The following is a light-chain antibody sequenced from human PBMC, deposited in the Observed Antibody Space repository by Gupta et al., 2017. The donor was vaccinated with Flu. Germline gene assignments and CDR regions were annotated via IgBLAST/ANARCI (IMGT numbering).Light chain of an antibody. CDR2: EVS. CDR3: SSFSSSSTLV. CDR1: SSDVGDYNY. J-gene: IGLJ3*02. Sequence: QPALTQPASRSASSGQSIPISCSGTSSDVGDYNYVSWHKQHPAKAPKVMIYEVSHRPSGVSDRFSGSRSGTTAYLTISGLQADDEADYFCSSFSSSSTLVFGGGTKLTVL. V-gene: IGLV2-14*01.